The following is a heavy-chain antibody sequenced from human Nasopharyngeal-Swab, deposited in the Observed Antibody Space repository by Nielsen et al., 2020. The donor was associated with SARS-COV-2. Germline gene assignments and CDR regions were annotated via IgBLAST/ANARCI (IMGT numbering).Heavy chain of an antibody. Sequence: GGSLRLSCAASGFTFSSYWMSWVRQAPGKGLEWVANIKQGGSEKYYVDSVKGRFTISRDNAKNSLYLQMNSLRAEDTAVYYCARDSYGSGSDYYYYGMDVWGQGTTVTVSS. CDR3: ARDSYGSGSDYYYYGMDV. D-gene: IGHD3-10*01. CDR2: IKQGGSEK. V-gene: IGHV3-7*01. CDR1: GFTFSSYW. J-gene: IGHJ6*02.